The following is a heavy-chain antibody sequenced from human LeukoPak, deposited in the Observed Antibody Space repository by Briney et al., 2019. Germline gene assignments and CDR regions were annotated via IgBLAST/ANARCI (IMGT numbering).Heavy chain of an antibody. V-gene: IGHV1-2*02. CDR2: INPNSGGT. CDR3: ARDLSYSSSWYDDAFDI. D-gene: IGHD6-13*01. Sequence: ASVKVSCKASGYTFTGYYMHWVRQAPGQGLEWMGWINPNSGGTKYAQKFQGRVTMTRDTSISTAYMELSRLRSDDTAVYYCARDLSYSSSWYDDAFDIWGQGTMVTVSS. J-gene: IGHJ3*02. CDR1: GYTFTGYY.